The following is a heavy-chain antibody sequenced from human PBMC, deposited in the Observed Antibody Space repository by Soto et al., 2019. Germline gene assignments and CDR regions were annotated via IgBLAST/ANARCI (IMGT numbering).Heavy chain of an antibody. V-gene: IGHV3-73*02. CDR1: GFTFSGSA. J-gene: IGHJ6*02. CDR2: IRSKANSYAT. CDR3: TRRERPYYGMDV. Sequence: EVQLVESGGGLVQPGGSLKLSCAAPGFTFSGSAMHWVRRASGKGLEWVGRIRSKANSYATEYASSVKGRFTISRDDSKNTAYLQMNSLKTEDTAVYYCTRRERPYYGMDVWGQGTTVTVSS.